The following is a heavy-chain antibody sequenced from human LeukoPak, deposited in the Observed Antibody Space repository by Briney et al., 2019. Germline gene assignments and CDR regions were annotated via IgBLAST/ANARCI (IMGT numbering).Heavy chain of an antibody. CDR1: GDSVSSNSAA. V-gene: IGHV6-1*01. J-gene: IGHJ4*02. CDR2: TYYRSKWYN. CDR3: ARRAQDESAGWRYFDY. D-gene: IGHD6-19*01. Sequence: SQTLSLTCAISGDSVSSNSAAWNWIRQSPSRGLEWLGRTYYRSKWYNDYAVSVKSRITINPDTSKNQFSLQLNSVTPEDTAVYYCARRAQDESAGWRYFDYWGQGTLVTVSS.